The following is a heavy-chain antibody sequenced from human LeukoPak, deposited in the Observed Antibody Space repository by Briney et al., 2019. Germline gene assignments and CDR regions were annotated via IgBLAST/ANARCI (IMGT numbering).Heavy chain of an antibody. Sequence: AASVTVSCKASGYTFTSYGISWVRQTPGQGLEWMGLISAYNGNTNYAQKLQGRVTMTTDTSTSTAYMELRSLRYDDTAVYYCARDFLRSVSGPYVDVFDIWGQGTLVTVSS. CDR3: ARDFLRSVSGPYVDVFDI. CDR2: ISAYNGNT. D-gene: IGHD3-10*01. J-gene: IGHJ3*02. CDR1: GYTFTSYG. V-gene: IGHV1-18*01.